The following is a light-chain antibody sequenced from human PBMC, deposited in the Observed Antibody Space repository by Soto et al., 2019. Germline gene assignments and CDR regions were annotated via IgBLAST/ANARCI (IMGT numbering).Light chain of an antibody. CDR3: QQVYAYPST. J-gene: IGKJ4*01. Sequence: IQLTQSPSSLSASVGDRVAITCRASQDIYIYLAWYQQEPGKAPKLLIHAASTLQSGVPSRFSGSGSGTDFTLIISSLQPEYFATYYCQQVYAYPSTFGGGTKVEVK. CDR1: QDIYIY. CDR2: AAS. V-gene: IGKV1-9*01.